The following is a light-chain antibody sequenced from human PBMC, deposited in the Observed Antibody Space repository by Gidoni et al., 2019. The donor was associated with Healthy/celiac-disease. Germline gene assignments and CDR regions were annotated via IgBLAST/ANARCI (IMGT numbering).Light chain of an antibody. J-gene: IGKJ4*01. CDR1: QSVSSN. Sequence: IVMTPSPATLSVSPGERATLSCRASQSVSSNLAWYQQKPGQAPRLLIYGASTRATGIPARFSGSGSGTEFTLTISSLQSEDFAVDYCQQYNNWPPLTFGGGTKVEIK. CDR2: GAS. CDR3: QQYNNWPPLT. V-gene: IGKV3-15*01.